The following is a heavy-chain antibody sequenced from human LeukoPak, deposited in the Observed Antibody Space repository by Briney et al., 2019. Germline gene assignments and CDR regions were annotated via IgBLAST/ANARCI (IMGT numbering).Heavy chain of an antibody. J-gene: IGHJ6*02. CDR1: GFTFSSYS. CDR2: IYSGGNT. V-gene: IGHV3-53*04. Sequence: PGGSLRLSCAASGFTFSSYSMTWVRQAPGKGLEWVSVIYSGGNTYYADSVKGRFTISRHDFKNTLYLQINSLRTEDTAVYYCARGGDGLDVWGQGTTVTVSS. CDR3: ARGGDGLDV. D-gene: IGHD3-10*01.